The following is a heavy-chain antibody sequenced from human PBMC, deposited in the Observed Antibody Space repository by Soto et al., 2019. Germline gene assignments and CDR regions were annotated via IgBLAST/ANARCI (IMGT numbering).Heavy chain of an antibody. CDR3: VREMIGTRCHWFDP. CDR1: GDSVSSNSAT. J-gene: IGHJ5*02. Sequence: PSQTLSLTCAISGDSVSSNSATWNWIRQSPSRGLEWLGRTYYRSKWYNDYAVSVKSRITTNPDISKNQFSLQLNSVTPEHTAVYYCVREMIGTRCHWFDPWGQGTLVTVSS. D-gene: IGHD1-1*01. CDR2: TYYRSKWYN. V-gene: IGHV6-1*01.